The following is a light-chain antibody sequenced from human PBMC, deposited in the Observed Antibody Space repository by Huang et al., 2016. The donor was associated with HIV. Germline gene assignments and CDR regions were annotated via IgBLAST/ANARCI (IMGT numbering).Light chain of an antibody. J-gene: IGKJ1*01. V-gene: IGKV3D-20*01. CDR1: QSVSSSY. CDR3: QQYGSSPWT. CDR2: DAS. Sequence: EIVLTQSPATLSLSPWERATLSCGASQSVSSSYLAWYQQKPGLAPRLLIYDASSRATGIPERFSGSGSGTDFTLTISRLEPEDFAVYYCQQYGSSPWTFGQGTKVEIK.